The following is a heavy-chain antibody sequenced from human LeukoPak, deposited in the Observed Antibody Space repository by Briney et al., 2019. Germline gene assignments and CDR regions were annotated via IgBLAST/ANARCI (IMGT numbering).Heavy chain of an antibody. V-gene: IGHV4-38-2*02. CDR2: IYHSGST. J-gene: IGHJ4*02. CDR1: GYSISNGYY. D-gene: IGHD7-27*01. Sequence: SETLSLTCTVSGYSISNGYYWGWIRQPPGKGLEWIGNIYHSGSTYDNPSLKSRVAISVDTSKNQFSLKLSSATAADTAVYYCARELLSGDPSIGNWGQGTLVTVSS. CDR3: ARELLSGDPSIGN.